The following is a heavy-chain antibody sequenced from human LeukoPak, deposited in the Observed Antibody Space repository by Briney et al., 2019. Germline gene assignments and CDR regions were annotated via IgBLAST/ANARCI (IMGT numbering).Heavy chain of an antibody. CDR2: IYHSGST. V-gene: IGHV4-38-2*01. CDR3: ARWWLIKGFDY. Sequence: SETLSLTCAVSGYSISSGYYWGWIRQPPGKGLEWIGSIYHSGSTYYNPSLKSRVTISVDTSKNQFSLRLSSVTAADTAVYYCARWWLIKGFDYWGQGTLVTVSS. CDR1: GYSISSGYY. J-gene: IGHJ4*02. D-gene: IGHD6-19*01.